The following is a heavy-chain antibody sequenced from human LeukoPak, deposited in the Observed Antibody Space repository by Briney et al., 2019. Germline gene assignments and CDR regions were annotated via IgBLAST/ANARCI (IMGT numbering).Heavy chain of an antibody. J-gene: IGHJ3*02. Sequence: GASVKVSCKASGGTFSSYAISWVRQAPGQGLEWMGGIIPIFGTANYAQKFQGRVTITADESTSTAYMELSSLRSEDTAVYYCARDLSGYRGAFDIWGQGTMVTASS. D-gene: IGHD3-3*01. CDR1: GGTFSSYA. CDR2: IIPIFGTA. V-gene: IGHV1-69*13. CDR3: ARDLSGYRGAFDI.